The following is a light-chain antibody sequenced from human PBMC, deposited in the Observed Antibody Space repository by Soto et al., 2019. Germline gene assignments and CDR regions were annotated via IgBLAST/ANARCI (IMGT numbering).Light chain of an antibody. J-gene: IGLJ2*01. CDR1: SSDIGGYNY. CDR2: EVN. CDR3: SSYAGGNDLL. Sequence: QSALTQPPSASGSLGQSVTISCSGASSDIGGYNYVAWYQQHPGKAPKLIIYEVNTRHSGVPDRFSSSKSGNTASLTVSGLQPEDEADYSCSSYAGGNDLLFGGGTKVTVL. V-gene: IGLV2-8*01.